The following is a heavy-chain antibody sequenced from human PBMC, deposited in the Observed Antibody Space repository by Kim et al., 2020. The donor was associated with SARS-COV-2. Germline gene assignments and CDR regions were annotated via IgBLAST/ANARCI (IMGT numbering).Heavy chain of an antibody. CDR2: SKYDGSEE. D-gene: IGHD3-16*01. CDR3: ARENWGTYDY. J-gene: IGHJ4*02. V-gene: IGHV3-33*08. Sequence: GGSLRLSCAASGFNLYNYGMHWVRKTPVKGLEWVAVSKYDGSEEYYADSVRGRFTISRDNSRGTLYLQMNSLRSDDTAVYYCARENWGTYDYWGQGTLVTVSS. CDR1: GFNLYNYG.